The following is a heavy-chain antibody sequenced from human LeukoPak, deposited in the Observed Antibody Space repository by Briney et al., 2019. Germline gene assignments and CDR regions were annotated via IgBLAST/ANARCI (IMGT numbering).Heavy chain of an antibody. CDR2: TNHSGST. Sequence: SETLSLTCVVYGGSFSDYYWSWIRQPPGKGLEWIGETNHSGSTNYNPSLKSRVTISVNTPKNQLSLNLSSVTAADTAVYYCGRGPKVTRGVTNWFDPWGQGTLVTVSS. CDR3: GRGPKVTRGVTNWFDP. V-gene: IGHV4-34*01. J-gene: IGHJ5*02. D-gene: IGHD3-10*01. CDR1: GGSFSDYY.